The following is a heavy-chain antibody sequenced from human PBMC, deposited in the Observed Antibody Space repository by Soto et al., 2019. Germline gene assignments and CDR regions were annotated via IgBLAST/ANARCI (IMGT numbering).Heavy chain of an antibody. V-gene: IGHV3-30*18. D-gene: IGHD4-17*01. Sequence: QVQLVESGGGVVQPGRSLRLSCAASGFTFSSYGMHWVRQAPGKGLEWVAVISYDGSNKYYADSVKGRFTISRDNSKNTLYRQMNSLSAEDTAVYYCAKGADYGDYVRYFDLWGRGTLVTVSS. CDR1: GFTFSSYG. CDR3: AKGADYGDYVRYFDL. J-gene: IGHJ2*01. CDR2: ISYDGSNK.